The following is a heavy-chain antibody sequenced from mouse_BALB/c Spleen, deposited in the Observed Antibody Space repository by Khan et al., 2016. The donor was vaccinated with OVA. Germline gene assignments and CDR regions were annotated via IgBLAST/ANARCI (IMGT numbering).Heavy chain of an antibody. V-gene: IGHV9-3-1*01. CDR1: GYTFTNYG. CDR3: ARYHGDY. Sequence: QIQLVQSGPELKKPGETVKISCKASGYTFTNYGMNWVKQAPGKGLKWMGWINTYTGEPTYADDFKGRFALSLEISASIAYLQINNLKKEDTATYFYARYHGDYWGQGTTLTVSS. J-gene: IGHJ2*01. CDR2: INTYTGEP.